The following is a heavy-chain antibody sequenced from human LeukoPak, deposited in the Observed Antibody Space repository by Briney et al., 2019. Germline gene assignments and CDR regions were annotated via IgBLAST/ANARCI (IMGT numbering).Heavy chain of an antibody. J-gene: IGHJ5*02. V-gene: IGHV4-61*02. CDR1: GGSISSGSYY. Sequence: PSETLSLTCTVSGGSISSGSYYWSWIRQPAGKGLEWIGRIYTSGSTNYNPSLKSRVTISVDTSKNQFSLKLSSVTAADTAVYYCARDRGGDYQKNWFDPWGQGTLVTVSS. D-gene: IGHD4-17*01. CDR3: ARDRGGDYQKNWFDP. CDR2: IYTSGST.